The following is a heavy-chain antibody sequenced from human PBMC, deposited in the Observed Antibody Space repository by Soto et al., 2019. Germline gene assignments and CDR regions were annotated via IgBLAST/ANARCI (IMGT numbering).Heavy chain of an antibody. CDR1: SDSMNSGGYY. D-gene: IGHD6-6*01. J-gene: IGHJ6*02. Sequence: QVQLQESGPGLVKPSQTLSLTCSVSSDSMNSGGYYWSWIRQHPGKGLDWIGYIYSNGDTYYNPSLKSLVTISVDTSKNQFSLNLTSVTAADTAVYYCARRGGSSSGYYYYAMDVWGQGTTVTVSS. CDR2: IYSNGDT. V-gene: IGHV4-31*01. CDR3: ARRGGSSSGYYYYAMDV.